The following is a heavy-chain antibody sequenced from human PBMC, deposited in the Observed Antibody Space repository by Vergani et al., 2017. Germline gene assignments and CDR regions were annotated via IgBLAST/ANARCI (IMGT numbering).Heavy chain of an antibody. Sequence: QLQLQESGPGLVKPSETLSLTCTVSGGSISSSSYYWGWIRQPPGKGLEWIGSIYYSGSTYYNPSLKSRVTISVDTSKNQFSLKLSSETAADTAVYYCARRSGYNWFDPWGQGTLVTVSS. CDR3: ARRSGYNWFDP. D-gene: IGHD3-3*01. CDR1: GGSISSSSYY. CDR2: IYYSGST. J-gene: IGHJ5*02. V-gene: IGHV4-39*07.